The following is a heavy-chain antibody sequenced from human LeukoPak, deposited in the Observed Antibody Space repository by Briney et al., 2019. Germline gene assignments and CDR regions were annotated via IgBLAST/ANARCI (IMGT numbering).Heavy chain of an antibody. D-gene: IGHD3-10*01. V-gene: IGHV3-7*01. CDR2: IKQDGSEK. Sequence: PGGSLRLSCAASGLTFSSYWMSWVRQAPGKGLEWVANIKQDGSEKYYVDSVKGRFTISRDNAKNSLYLQMNSLRAEDTAVYYCARYYYGSGSYYPLGYWGQGTLVTVSS. CDR1: GLTFSSYW. CDR3: ARYYYGSGSYYPLGY. J-gene: IGHJ4*02.